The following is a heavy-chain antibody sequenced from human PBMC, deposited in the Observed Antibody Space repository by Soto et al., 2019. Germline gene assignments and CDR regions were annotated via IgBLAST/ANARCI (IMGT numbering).Heavy chain of an antibody. V-gene: IGHV3-15*01. CDR2: IKSKTDGGTT. D-gene: IGHD3-10*01. Sequence: GGSLRLSCAASGFTFSNAWMSWVRQAPGKGLEWVGRIKSKTDGGTTDYAAPVKGRFTISRDDSKNTLYLQMNSLKTEDTAVYYCTTDDFMVRGVMRGNYYYYYVMDVWGQGTTVTVSS. CDR1: GFTFSNAW. CDR3: TTDDFMVRGVMRGNYYYYYVMDV. J-gene: IGHJ6*02.